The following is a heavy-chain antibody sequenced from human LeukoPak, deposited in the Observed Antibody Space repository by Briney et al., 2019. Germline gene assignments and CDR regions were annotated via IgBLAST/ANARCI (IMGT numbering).Heavy chain of an antibody. CDR1: GYTFTSYG. V-gene: IGHV1-18*01. Sequence: ASVKVSCKASGYTFTSYGISWVQQAPGQGLEWMGWISAYNGNTNYAQKLQGRVTMTTDTSTSTAYMELRSLRSDDTAVYYCARLYSGYDFGHDAFDIWGQGTMVTVSS. CDR3: ARLYSGYDFGHDAFDI. D-gene: IGHD5-12*01. CDR2: ISAYNGNT. J-gene: IGHJ3*02.